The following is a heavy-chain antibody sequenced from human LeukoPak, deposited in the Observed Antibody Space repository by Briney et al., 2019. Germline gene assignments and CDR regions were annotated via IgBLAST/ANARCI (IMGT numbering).Heavy chain of an antibody. J-gene: IGHJ4*02. Sequence: SETLSLTCAVSGGSISSGGYSWSWIRQPPGKGLEWIGYVYHSGSTYYNPSPKSRVTISVDRSKNQFSLKLSSVTAADTAVYYCARAGGAAFDYWGQGTLVTVSS. V-gene: IGHV4-30-2*01. D-gene: IGHD3-10*01. CDR1: GGSISSGGYS. CDR2: VYHSGST. CDR3: ARAGGAAFDY.